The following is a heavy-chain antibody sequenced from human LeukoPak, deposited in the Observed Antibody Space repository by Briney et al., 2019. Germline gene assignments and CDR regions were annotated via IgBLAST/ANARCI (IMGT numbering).Heavy chain of an antibody. CDR2: ISSSSSYI. D-gene: IGHD2-2*01. V-gene: IGHV3-21*01. Sequence: GGSLRLSCAASGFTFSSYSMNWVRQAPGKGLEWVSSISSSSSYIYYADSVKGRFTISRDNAKNSLYLQMTSLRAEDTAVYYCARRYQLLYMDVWGKGTTVTVSS. CDR1: GFTFSSYS. J-gene: IGHJ6*03. CDR3: ARRYQLLYMDV.